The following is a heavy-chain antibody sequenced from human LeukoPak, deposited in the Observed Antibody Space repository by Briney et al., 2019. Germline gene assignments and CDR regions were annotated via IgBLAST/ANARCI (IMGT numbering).Heavy chain of an antibody. J-gene: IGHJ4*02. V-gene: IGHV3-7*01. Sequence: GGSLTLSCEASGFTFSRNWMSWVRQAPGKGLQWVASINPDASRKEYVDSVRGRFTITRGNTKNSLFLQMNSPGAEDTAVYYCAKLLGTVTTYDFWGQGALVIVSS. D-gene: IGHD2/OR15-2a*01. CDR2: INPDASRK. CDR3: AKLLGTVTTYDF. CDR1: GFTFSRNW.